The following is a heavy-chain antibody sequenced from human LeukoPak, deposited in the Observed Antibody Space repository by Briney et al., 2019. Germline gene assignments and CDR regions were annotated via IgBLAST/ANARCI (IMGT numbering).Heavy chain of an antibody. J-gene: IGHJ4*02. V-gene: IGHV4-61*02. CDR1: GGSISSGSYY. D-gene: IGHD4-23*01. CDR2: IYTSGST. Sequence: SETLSLTCTVSGGSISSGSYYWSWIRQPAGKGLEWIGRIYTSGSTNYNPSLKSRVTISVDTSKNQFSLKLSSVTAADTAVYYCARGYGGNFEFDYWGQGTLDTVSS. CDR3: ARGYGGNFEFDY.